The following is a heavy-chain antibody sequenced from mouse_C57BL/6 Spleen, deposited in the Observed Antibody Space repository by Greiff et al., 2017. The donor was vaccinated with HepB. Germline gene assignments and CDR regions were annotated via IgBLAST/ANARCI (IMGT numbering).Heavy chain of an antibody. J-gene: IGHJ2*01. D-gene: IGHD1-1*01. CDR2: IDPEDGET. CDR3: ARGSSYFDY. Sequence: VQLQQSGAELVKPGASVKLSCTASGFNIKDYYMHWVKQRTEQGLEWIGRIDPEDGETKYAPNFQGKATITADTSSNTAYLQLSSLTSEDTAVYYCARGSSYFDYWGQGTTLTVSS. V-gene: IGHV14-2*01. CDR1: GFNIKDYY.